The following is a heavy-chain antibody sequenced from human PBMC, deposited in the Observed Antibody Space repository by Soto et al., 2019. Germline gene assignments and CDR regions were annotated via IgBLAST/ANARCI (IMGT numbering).Heavy chain of an antibody. D-gene: IGHD6-19*01. CDR2: IYYSGST. Sequence: SETLSLTCTVSGGSISSSSYYWGWIRQPPGKGLEWIGSIYYSGSTYYNPSLKSRVTISVDTSKNQFSLKLSSVTAADWAVYCCGRPATNLAVAGTYYFDYWGQGTLVTVSS. CDR1: GGSISSSSYY. J-gene: IGHJ4*02. CDR3: GRPATNLAVAGTYYFDY. V-gene: IGHV4-39*01.